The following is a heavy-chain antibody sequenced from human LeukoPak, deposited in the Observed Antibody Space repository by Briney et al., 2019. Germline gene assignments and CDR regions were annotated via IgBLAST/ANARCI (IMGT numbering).Heavy chain of an antibody. Sequence: ASVKVSCKASGYTFTSYDINWVRQAPGQGLEWMGWISAYNGNTNYAQKLQGRVTMTTDTSTSTAYMELRSLRSDDTAVYYCARGEYDFWSGYLNYYYYYMDVWGKGTTVTVSS. V-gene: IGHV1-18*01. D-gene: IGHD3-3*01. CDR3: ARGEYDFWSGYLNYYYYYMDV. J-gene: IGHJ6*03. CDR2: ISAYNGNT. CDR1: GYTFTSYD.